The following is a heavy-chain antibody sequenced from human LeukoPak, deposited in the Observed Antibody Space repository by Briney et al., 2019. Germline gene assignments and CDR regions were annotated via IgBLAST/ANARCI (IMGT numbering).Heavy chain of an antibody. CDR3: ARDGEVGATTVHY. D-gene: IGHD1-26*01. V-gene: IGHV1-69*13. Sequence: ASVKVSCKASGGTFSSYAISWVRQAPGQGLEWMGGIIPIFGTANYAQKFQGRVTITADESTSTAYMELSSLRSEDTAVYYCARDGEVGATTVHYWGQGTLVAVSS. J-gene: IGHJ4*02. CDR1: GGTFSSYA. CDR2: IIPIFGTA.